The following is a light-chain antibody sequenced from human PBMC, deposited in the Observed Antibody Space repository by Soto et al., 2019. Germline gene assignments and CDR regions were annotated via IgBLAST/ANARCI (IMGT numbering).Light chain of an antibody. CDR2: TTS. CDR1: QSVTSSC. V-gene: IGKV3-20*01. CDR3: QQCGGSPLFS. Sequence: EIVLTQSPGTLSLSPGERATLSCTASQSVTSSCLAWYQRKPGQAPRLLIHTTSTRATDIPDRFSGSGSWTDFTLTISRLEPEDFAVYYCQQCGGSPLFSFCPGTRVDI. J-gene: IGKJ3*01.